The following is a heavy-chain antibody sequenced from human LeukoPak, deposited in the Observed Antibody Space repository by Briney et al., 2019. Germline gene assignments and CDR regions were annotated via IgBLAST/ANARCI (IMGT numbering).Heavy chain of an antibody. CDR2: ISGSGGST. J-gene: IGHJ5*02. CDR1: GFTFISYA. Sequence: PGRSLRLSCAASGFTFISYAMSWVRQAPGKGLEWVSSISGSGGSTYYADSVKGRFTISKDNSKNTLYLQMNSLRAEDTAVYYCAKSHGVHEDWFDPWGQGTLVTVSS. CDR3: AKSHGVHEDWFDP. D-gene: IGHD5/OR15-5a*01. V-gene: IGHV3-23*01.